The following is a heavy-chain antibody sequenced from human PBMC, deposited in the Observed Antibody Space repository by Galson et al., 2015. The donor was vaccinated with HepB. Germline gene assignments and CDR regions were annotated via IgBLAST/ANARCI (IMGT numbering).Heavy chain of an antibody. CDR3: ARQTHLGVVIT. V-gene: IGHV4-59*01. D-gene: IGHD2-21*01. J-gene: IGHJ4*02. CDR1: GDSFSTYY. CDR2: IYCSGST. Sequence: SETLSLTCTVSGDSFSTYYWSWIRQPPGKRLEWIGNIYCSGSTNYHPTLKSQVTISIDTSKNHFSLRLTSVTAADTAVYYCARQTHLGVVITWGQGTLVTVSS.